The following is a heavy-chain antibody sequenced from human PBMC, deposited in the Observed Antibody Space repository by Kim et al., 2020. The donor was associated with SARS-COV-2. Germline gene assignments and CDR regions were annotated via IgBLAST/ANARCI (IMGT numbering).Heavy chain of an antibody. Sequence: SETLSLTCTVSGGSISSGGYYWSWIRQHPGKGLEWIGYIYYSGSTYYNPSLKSRVTISVDTSKNQFSLKLSSVTAADTAVYYCARGDTIFGVAGSHYFDYWGQGTLVTVSS. J-gene: IGHJ4*02. V-gene: IGHV4-31*03. D-gene: IGHD3-3*01. CDR3: ARGDTIFGVAGSHYFDY. CDR2: IYYSGST. CDR1: GGSISSGGYY.